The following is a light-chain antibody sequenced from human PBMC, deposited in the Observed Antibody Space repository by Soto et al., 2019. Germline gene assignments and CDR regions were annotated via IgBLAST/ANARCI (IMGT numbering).Light chain of an antibody. Sequence: DIQMTQSPSTLSASVRDRVTITCRASQSISSWLAWYQQKPGKAPKLLIYDASSLESGVPSRFSGGGSGTEFTLTISSLQPDDCATYYCQQYYTNPYTFGQGTRLEIK. CDR1: QSISSW. CDR3: QQYYTNPYT. CDR2: DAS. V-gene: IGKV1-5*01. J-gene: IGKJ5*01.